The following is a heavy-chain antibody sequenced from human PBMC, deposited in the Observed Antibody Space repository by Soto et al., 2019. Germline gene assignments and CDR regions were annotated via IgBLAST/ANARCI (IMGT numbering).Heavy chain of an antibody. D-gene: IGHD3-22*01. CDR2: IYHSGST. CDR3: ARAAVIVGDAFDI. V-gene: IGHV4-30-2*01. J-gene: IGHJ3*02. CDR1: GGSISSGGYS. Sequence: SETLSLTCAVSGGSISSGGYSWSWIRQPPGKGLEWIGYIYHSGSTYYNPSLKNRVTISVDRSKNQFSLKLSSVTAADTAVYYCARAAVIVGDAFDIWGQGTMVTVSS.